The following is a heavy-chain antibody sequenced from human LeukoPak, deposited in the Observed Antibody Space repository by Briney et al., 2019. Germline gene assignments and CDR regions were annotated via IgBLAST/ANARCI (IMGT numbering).Heavy chain of an antibody. CDR2: ISTSSTTI. J-gene: IGHJ6*03. V-gene: IGHV3-11*04. CDR3: ARDGATFSGYDWYYYMDV. CDR1: GFTFRDYY. Sequence: GGSLRLSCAASGFTFRDYYMTWIRQAPGKGLEWLSHISTSSTTIYYADSVKGRFTISRDNAKNSLYLQMNSLRAEDTAVYYCARDGATFSGYDWYYYMDVWGKGTTVTVSS. D-gene: IGHD5-12*01.